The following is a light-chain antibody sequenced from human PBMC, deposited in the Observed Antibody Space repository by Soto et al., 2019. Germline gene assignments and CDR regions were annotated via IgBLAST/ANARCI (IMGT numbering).Light chain of an antibody. CDR2: EVS. CDR3: SSYTRSRTLV. CDR1: SSDIGGYKF. J-gene: IGLJ2*01. Sequence: QSALTQPASVSGSPGQSITISCTGTSSDIGGYKFVSWYQQHPGKAPKLMIYEVSNRPSGVSNRLSGSKSGNAASLTISGLQAEDEADYYCSSYTRSRTLVFGGGTKLTVL. V-gene: IGLV2-14*01.